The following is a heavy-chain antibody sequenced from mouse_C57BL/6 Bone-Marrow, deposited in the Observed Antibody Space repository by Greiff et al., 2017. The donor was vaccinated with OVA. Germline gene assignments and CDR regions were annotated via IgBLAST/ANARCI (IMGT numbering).Heavy chain of an antibody. CDR2: INPSSGYT. Sequence: VQLQQSGAELARPGASVKMSCKASGYTFTSYTMHWVKQRPGQGLEWIGYINPSSGYTKYNQKFKDKATLTADKSSSTAYMQLSSLTSEDSAVDDCARRTLVDRYFDDWGTGTTVTVSS. D-gene: IGHD1-1*01. J-gene: IGHJ1*03. CDR3: ARRTLVDRYFDD. V-gene: IGHV1-4*01. CDR1: GYTFTSYT.